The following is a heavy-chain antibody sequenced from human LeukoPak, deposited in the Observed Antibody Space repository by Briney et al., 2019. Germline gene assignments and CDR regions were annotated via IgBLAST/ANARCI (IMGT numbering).Heavy chain of an antibody. J-gene: IGHJ4*02. D-gene: IGHD1-1*01. CDR1: GFTFSSYG. V-gene: IGHV3-33*01. CDR2: IWYDGSNK. Sequence: GGSLRLSCAASGFTFSSYGMHSVSQDPGKGLGWVAVIWYDGSNKYYADSVKGRFTISRDNSKNTLYLQMNSLRAEDTAVYYCASEGGSLEYWGQGTLVTVSS. CDR3: ASEGGSLEY.